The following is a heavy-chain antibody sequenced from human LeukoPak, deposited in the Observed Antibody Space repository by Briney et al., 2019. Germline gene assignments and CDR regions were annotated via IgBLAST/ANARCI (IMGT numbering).Heavy chain of an antibody. CDR3: ARDPGGSSCLFDP. V-gene: IGHV1-24*01. CDR1: GYTLTELS. J-gene: IGHJ5*02. CDR2: FDHEDGET. Sequence: ASVKVSCKVSGYTLTELSMHWVRQAPGQGLEWMGGFDHEDGETIYAQKLQGRVTMTTDTSTSTAYMELRSLRSDDTAVYYCARDPGGSSCLFDPWGQGTLVTVSS. D-gene: IGHD6-6*01.